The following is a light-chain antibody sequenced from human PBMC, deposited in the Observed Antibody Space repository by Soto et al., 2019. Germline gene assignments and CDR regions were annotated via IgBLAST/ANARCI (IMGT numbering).Light chain of an antibody. J-gene: IGKJ1*01. CDR3: HPYET. V-gene: IGKV3D-15*01. Sequence: ETVVTQSPATLSVSPGERVTLSCRASQTVTTNLAWYQQKSGQAPRLLIYGESIRAAGVRDRFSGSGSGTEFTLTISRLEPEDFTVYYCHPYETFGQGTKVDIK. CDR1: QTVTTN. CDR2: GES.